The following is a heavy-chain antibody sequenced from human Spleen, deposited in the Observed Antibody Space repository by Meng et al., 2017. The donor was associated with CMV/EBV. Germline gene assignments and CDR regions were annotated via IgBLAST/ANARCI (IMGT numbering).Heavy chain of an antibody. V-gene: IGHV1-2*02. J-gene: IGHJ4*02. Sequence: ASVKVSCKASGYIFIAYHMYWVRQAPGQGLEYMGWINPNSGDTNYAQKIQGRVTMTRDTSISTVYMELSRLISDDTAVYYCASGYSYGHDYWGQGTLVTVSS. CDR1: GYIFIAYH. CDR3: ASGYSYGHDY. CDR2: INPNSGDT. D-gene: IGHD5-18*01.